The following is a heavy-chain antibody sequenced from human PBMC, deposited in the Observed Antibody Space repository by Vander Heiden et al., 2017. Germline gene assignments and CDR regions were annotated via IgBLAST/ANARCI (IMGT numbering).Heavy chain of an antibody. V-gene: IGHV3-21*01. CDR1: GFTFSTYS. J-gene: IGHJ4*02. CDR2: ISSGGSYI. CDR3: ARDKSVDY. Sequence: EVQLVESGGGLVKPGGSLSLSCAASGFTFSTYSMNWVRQAPGKGLEWVSSISSGGSYIYYADSLKGRFTISRDNAKNSVYLQMNSLRAEDTAVYYCARDKSVDYWGQGTLVTVSS.